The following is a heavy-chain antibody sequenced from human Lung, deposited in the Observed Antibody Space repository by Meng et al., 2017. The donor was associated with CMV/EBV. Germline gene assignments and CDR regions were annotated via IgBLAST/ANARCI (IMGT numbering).Heavy chain of an antibody. J-gene: IGHJ4*02. CDR1: GFTFGHYW. Sequence: GEXXKISCVASGFTFGHYWMSWVRRSPARGLEWVANIKQDATEARYADSTKGRFTISRDNTRRAVSLEMNSLRVEDSAVYYCARVLCDDSTCFNGLDFWGQGTXVTVS. D-gene: IGHD2-2*01. V-gene: IGHV3-7*01. CDR3: ARVLCDDSTCFNGLDF. CDR2: IKQDATEA.